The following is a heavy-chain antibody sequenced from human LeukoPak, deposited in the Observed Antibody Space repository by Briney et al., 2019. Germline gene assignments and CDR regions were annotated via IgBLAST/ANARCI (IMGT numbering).Heavy chain of an antibody. J-gene: IGHJ4*02. D-gene: IGHD2-2*01. CDR3: ARDKRLYCSSTSCGEFDY. Sequence: PGGSLRLSCAASGFTFSSYWMSWVRQAPGKGLEWVANIKQDGSEKYYVDSVKGRFTISRDNAKNSLYLQMNSLRAEDTAVYYCARDKRLYCSSTSCGEFDYWGQGTLVTVSS. V-gene: IGHV3-7*01. CDR1: GFTFSSYW. CDR2: IKQDGSEK.